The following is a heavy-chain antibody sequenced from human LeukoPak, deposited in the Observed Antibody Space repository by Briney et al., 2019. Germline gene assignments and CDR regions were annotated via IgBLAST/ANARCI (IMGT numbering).Heavy chain of an antibody. CDR2: ISSSSSYI. D-gene: IGHD2-15*01. V-gene: IGHV3-21*01. J-gene: IGHJ4*02. CDR1: GFTFSSYS. CDR3: ARAGYCSGGSCYHDFDY. Sequence: KPGGSLRLSCAASGFTFSSYSMNWVLQAPGKGLEWVSSISSSSSYIYYADSVKGRFTISRDNAKNSLYLQMNSLRAEDTAVYYCARAGYCSGGSCYHDFDYWGQGTLVTVSS.